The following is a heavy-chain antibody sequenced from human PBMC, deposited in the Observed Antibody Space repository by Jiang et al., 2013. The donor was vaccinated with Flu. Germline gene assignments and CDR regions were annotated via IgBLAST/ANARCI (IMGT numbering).Heavy chain of an antibody. D-gene: IGHD6-6*01. Sequence: KASGYTFTSYAMNWVRQAPGQGLEWMGWINTNTGNPTYAQGFTGRFVFSLDTSVSTAYLQICSLKAEDTAVYYCAREYSSSSPWYYYGMDVWGQGTTVTVSS. CDR3: AREYSSSSPWYYYGMDV. V-gene: IGHV7-4-1*01. CDR1: GYTFTSYA. J-gene: IGHJ6*02. CDR2: INTNTGNP.